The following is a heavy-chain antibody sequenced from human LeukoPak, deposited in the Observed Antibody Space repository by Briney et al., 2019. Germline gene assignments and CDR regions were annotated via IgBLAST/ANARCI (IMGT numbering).Heavy chain of an antibody. D-gene: IGHD3-3*01. V-gene: IGHV1-8*01. CDR3: ARAKRGYYDFWSGRTRALYFDY. CDR1: GYTFTSYD. Sequence: ASVKVSCKASGYTFTSYDINWVRQATGQGPEWMGWMNPNSGNTGYAQKFQGRVTMTRNTSISTAYMELSSLRSEDTAVYYCARAKRGYYDFWSGRTRALYFDYWGQGTLVTVSS. J-gene: IGHJ4*02. CDR2: MNPNSGNT.